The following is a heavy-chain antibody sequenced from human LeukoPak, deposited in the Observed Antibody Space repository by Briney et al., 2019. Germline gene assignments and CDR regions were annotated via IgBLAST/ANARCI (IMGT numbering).Heavy chain of an antibody. D-gene: IGHD6-19*01. CDR2: MNPNSGNT. CDR3: ASLVAGDDAFDI. V-gene: IGHV1-8*01. J-gene: IGHJ3*02. CDR1: GNTFTSYD. Sequence: ASVKVSCKASGNTFTSYDINWVRQATGQGLEWMGWMNPNSGNTGYAQKFQGRVTMTRNTSISTAYMELSSLGSEDTAVYYCASLVAGDDAFDIWGQGTMVTVSS.